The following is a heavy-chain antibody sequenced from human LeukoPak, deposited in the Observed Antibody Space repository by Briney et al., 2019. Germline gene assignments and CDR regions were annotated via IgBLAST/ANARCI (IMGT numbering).Heavy chain of an antibody. V-gene: IGHV4-30-2*01. Sequence: SETLSLTCTVSGGSISSGGYYWTWIRQPPGKGLEWIGYVHHSGATHDSPSFKSRITLSVDKSKNQFSLKLNSVTAADTAVYYCARVRGDYSNYFDYWGQGTPVTVSS. CDR3: ARVRGDYSNYFDY. D-gene: IGHD4-11*01. CDR2: VHHSGAT. CDR1: GGSISSGGYY. J-gene: IGHJ4*02.